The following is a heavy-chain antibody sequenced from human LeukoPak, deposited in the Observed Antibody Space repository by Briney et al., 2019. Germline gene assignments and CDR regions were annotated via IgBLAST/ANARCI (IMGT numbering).Heavy chain of an antibody. J-gene: IGHJ4*02. CDR2: VYYTGNT. CDR3: ARLGSYFDY. Sequence: AETLSLTCTVSGGSINYYYWSWVRQPPGKGLEWIGYVYYTGNTNYNPSLKSQVTMSVDTSKNQFSLKLSSVTAADTAIYYCARLGSYFDYWGQGTLVTVSS. CDR1: GGSINYYY. V-gene: IGHV4-59*01. D-gene: IGHD1-26*01.